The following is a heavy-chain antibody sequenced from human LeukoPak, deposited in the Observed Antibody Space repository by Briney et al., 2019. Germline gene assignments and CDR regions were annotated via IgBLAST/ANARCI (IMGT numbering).Heavy chain of an antibody. CDR2: MNPNSGNT. D-gene: IGHD3-22*01. CDR1: GYPFTTYD. Sequence: ASVKVSCKASGYPFTTYDINWVRQATGQGLEWMGWMNPNSGNTGYAQKFQGRVTMTRNTSISTAYMELSSLRSEDTAVYYCARDVRDYYDSSGYYYYGMDVWGQGTTVTVSS. CDR3: ARDVRDYYDSSGYYYYGMDV. V-gene: IGHV1-8*01. J-gene: IGHJ6*02.